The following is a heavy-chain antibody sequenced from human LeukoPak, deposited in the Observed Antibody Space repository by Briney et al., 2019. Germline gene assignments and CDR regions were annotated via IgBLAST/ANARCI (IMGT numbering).Heavy chain of an antibody. V-gene: IGHV3-30*18. CDR2: ISYDGSNK. CDR3: AKDEVSVGATYFDY. CDR1: GFTFSNYA. J-gene: IGHJ4*02. D-gene: IGHD1-26*01. Sequence: GASLRLSCAASGFTFSNYAMSWVRQAPGKGLEWVAVISYDGSNKYYADSVKGRFTISRDNSKNTLYLQMNSLRAEDTAVYYCAKDEVSVGATYFDYWGQGTLVTVSS.